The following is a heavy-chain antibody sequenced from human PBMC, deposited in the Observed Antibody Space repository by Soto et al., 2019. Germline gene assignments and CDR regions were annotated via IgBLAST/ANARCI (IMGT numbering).Heavy chain of an antibody. Sequence: SETLSLTCTVSCVSIDTYYWIWIRQPPGKGLQWIGYIYYSGSTTYSPSLKSRVTISVDTSKNQFSLKLSSVTAADTAVYYCARLNSSRVSPGKLYYYYGMDVWGQGTTVTVSS. CDR1: CVSIDTYY. V-gene: IGHV4-59*01. CDR3: ARLNSSRVSPGKLYYYYGMDV. CDR2: IYYSGST. J-gene: IGHJ6*02. D-gene: IGHD6-13*01.